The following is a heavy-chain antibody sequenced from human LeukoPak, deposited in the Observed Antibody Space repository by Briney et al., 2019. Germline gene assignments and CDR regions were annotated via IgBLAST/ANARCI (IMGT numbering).Heavy chain of an antibody. J-gene: IGHJ4*02. Sequence: GGSLRLSCAASGFTFSSYGMHWVRQAPGKGLEWVAVIWYDGSNKYCADSVKGRFTLSRDISMNTLYLQMNSLRADDTAVYYCARGGQLTRVEYYFDYWGQGTLVTVSS. D-gene: IGHD4-11*01. CDR1: GFTFSSYG. CDR3: ARGGQLTRVEYYFDY. V-gene: IGHV3-33*01. CDR2: IWYDGSNK.